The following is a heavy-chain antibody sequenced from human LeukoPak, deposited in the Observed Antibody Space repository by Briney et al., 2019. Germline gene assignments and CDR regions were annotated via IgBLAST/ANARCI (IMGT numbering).Heavy chain of an antibody. CDR2: INPNSGGT. CDR1: GYTFTGYY. CDR3: ASRDGDYDDYYYYGMDV. D-gene: IGHD4-17*01. V-gene: IGHV1-2*02. J-gene: IGHJ6*02. Sequence: GASVKVSCKASGYTFTGYYMHWVRQAPGQGLEWMGWINPNSGGTNYAQKFQGRVTMTRDTSISTAYMELSRLRSDDTAVYYCASRDGDYDDYYYYGMDVWGQGTLVTVSS.